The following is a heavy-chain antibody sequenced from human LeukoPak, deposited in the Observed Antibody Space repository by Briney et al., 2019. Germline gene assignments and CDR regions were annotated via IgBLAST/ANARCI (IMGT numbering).Heavy chain of an antibody. Sequence: PGGSLRLSCAASEFAFSSQDMGWVRQAPGKGLEWVSAISDSGGRTYYADSVRGRFTISRDNSKNMLFLQMNSLRAEDTAVYYCAKDARRTSGWYFFDYWGQGTLVTVSS. CDR3: AKDARRTSGWYFFDY. J-gene: IGHJ4*02. CDR2: ISDSGGRT. V-gene: IGHV3-23*01. D-gene: IGHD6-19*01. CDR1: EFAFSSQD.